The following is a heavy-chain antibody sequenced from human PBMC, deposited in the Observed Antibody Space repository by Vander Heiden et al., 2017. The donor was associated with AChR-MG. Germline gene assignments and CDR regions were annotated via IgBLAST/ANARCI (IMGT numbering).Heavy chain of an antibody. CDR2: TEPRDSYT. J-gene: IGHJ4*02. D-gene: IGHD6-13*01. Sequence: EVQLVQSGAAMKKPGESLRISCKGSRYRFTCHWISRVRQMPGKGLEWMGRTEPRDSYTNASPSFQGHVTSSADKSISTAYLQWSSLKASDTAMYYCAKITAAGAFDYWGEGTLVTVSS. V-gene: IGHV5-10-1*03. CDR3: AKITAAGAFDY. CDR1: RYRFTCHW.